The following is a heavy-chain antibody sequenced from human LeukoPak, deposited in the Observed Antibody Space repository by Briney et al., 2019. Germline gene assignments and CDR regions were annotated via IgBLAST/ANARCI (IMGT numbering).Heavy chain of an antibody. CDR1: GGSISSTTYY. D-gene: IGHD6-25*01. CDR2: INHSGST. J-gene: IGHJ4*02. CDR3: ARGLSSLSGIELDY. Sequence: SETLSLTCIVSGGSISSTTYYWGWIRQPPGKGLEWIGEINHSGSTNYNPSLKSRVTISVDTSKNQFSLKLSSVTAADTAVYYCARGLSSLSGIELDYWGQGALVTVSS. V-gene: IGHV4-39*07.